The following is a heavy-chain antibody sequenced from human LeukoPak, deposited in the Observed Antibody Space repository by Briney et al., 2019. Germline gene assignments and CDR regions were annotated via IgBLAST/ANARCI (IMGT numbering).Heavy chain of an antibody. Sequence: PGGSLRLSCAASGFTFSSHSMNWVRQAPGKGLEWVSSISSSSSYIYYADSVKGRFTISRDNAKNSLYLQMNSLRAEDTAVYYCAKEGVGGFYYDSSGYYYFDYWGQGTLVTVSS. V-gene: IGHV3-21*04. D-gene: IGHD3-22*01. CDR1: GFTFSSHS. CDR3: AKEGVGGFYYDSSGYYYFDY. J-gene: IGHJ4*02. CDR2: ISSSSSYI.